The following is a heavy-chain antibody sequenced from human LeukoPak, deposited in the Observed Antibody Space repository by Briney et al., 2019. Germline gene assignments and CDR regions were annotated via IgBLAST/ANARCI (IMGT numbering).Heavy chain of an antibody. CDR2: INAGSGNT. V-gene: IGHV1-3*03. J-gene: IGHJ3*02. CDR3: ARGPYYGFWSGEDAFDI. CDR1: GYTFTSYA. D-gene: IGHD3-3*01. Sequence: ASVKVSCKASGYTFTSYAMHWVRQAPGQRLEWMGWINAGSGNTKYSQEFQGRVTITRDTSASTAYMELRSLRSEDMAVYYCARGPYYGFWSGEDAFDIWGQGTMVTVSS.